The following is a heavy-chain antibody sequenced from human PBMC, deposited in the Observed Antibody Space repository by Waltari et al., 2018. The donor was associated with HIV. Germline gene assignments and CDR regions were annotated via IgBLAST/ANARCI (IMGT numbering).Heavy chain of an antibody. V-gene: IGHV1-3*01. CDR3: AREGVMMTFGRIGEFDF. J-gene: IGHJ4*02. CDR2: INPGTGYT. CDR1: GYSFDHFA. Sequence: QVQLVQSRSEVKKPGASVRIACTASGYSFDHFAIHWGRQAPGPILEWVGRINPGTGYTVVSQNFQGRVPLKADTSATVVYMELIGLKSGDNCVYYCAREGVMMTFGRIGEFDFWGRGTLVTVSS. D-gene: IGHD3-16*01.